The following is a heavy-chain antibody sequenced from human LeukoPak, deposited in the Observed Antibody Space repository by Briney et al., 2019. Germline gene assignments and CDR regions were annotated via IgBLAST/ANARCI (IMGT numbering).Heavy chain of an antibody. Sequence: GGSLRLSCAASGFTVSSNYMSWVRQAPGKGLEWVSVIYSGGSTYYADSVKGRFTISRDNSKNTLYLRMNSLRAEDTAVYYCARAHSSGWYLDYWGQGTLVTVPS. D-gene: IGHD6-19*01. CDR3: ARAHSSGWYLDY. CDR2: IYSGGST. J-gene: IGHJ4*02. V-gene: IGHV3-66*01. CDR1: GFTVSSNY.